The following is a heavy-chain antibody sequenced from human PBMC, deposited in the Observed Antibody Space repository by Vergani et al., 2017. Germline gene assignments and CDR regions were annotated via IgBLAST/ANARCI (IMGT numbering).Heavy chain of an antibody. CDR2: IWYDGSNK. CDR3: ARDLASAGTTRGYYYGMDV. CDR1: GFTFSSYG. V-gene: IGHV3-33*01. J-gene: IGHJ6*02. D-gene: IGHD1-7*01. Sequence: QVQLVESGGGVVQPGRSLRLSCAASGFTFSSYGMHWVRQAPGKGLEWVAVIWYDGSNKYYADYVKGRFTISRDNAKNSLYLKMNSLRAEDTAVYYCARDLASAGTTRGYYYGMDVWGQGTTVTVSS.